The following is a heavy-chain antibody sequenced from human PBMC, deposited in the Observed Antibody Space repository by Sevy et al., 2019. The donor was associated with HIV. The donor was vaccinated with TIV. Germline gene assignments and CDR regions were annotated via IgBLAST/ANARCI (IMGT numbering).Heavy chain of an antibody. CDR1: GFTFSSYW. Sequence: GGSLRLSCAASGFTFSSYWMHWVRHAPGKGLVWVSRINSDGSSTSYADSVKGRFTISRDNAKNTLYLQMNSLRAEDTAVYYCARASLVLRYFDWLPTSNWFDPWGQGTLVTVSS. CDR3: ARASLVLRYFDWLPTSNWFDP. CDR2: INSDGSST. D-gene: IGHD3-9*01. J-gene: IGHJ5*02. V-gene: IGHV3-74*01.